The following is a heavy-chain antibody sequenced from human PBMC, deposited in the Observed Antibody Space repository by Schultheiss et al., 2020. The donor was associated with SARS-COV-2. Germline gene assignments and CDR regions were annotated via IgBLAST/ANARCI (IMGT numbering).Heavy chain of an antibody. V-gene: IGHV4-39*01. D-gene: IGHD3-22*01. Sequence: SETLSLTCTVSGGSISSSNYYWGWIRQPPGKGLEWIGSIYYSGSTYYNPSLKSRVTISVDTSKNQFSLKLSSVTAADTAVYYCARHGSSGYYLDYWGQGTLVTVSS. CDR2: IYYSGST. J-gene: IGHJ4*02. CDR1: GGSISSSNYY. CDR3: ARHGSSGYYLDY.